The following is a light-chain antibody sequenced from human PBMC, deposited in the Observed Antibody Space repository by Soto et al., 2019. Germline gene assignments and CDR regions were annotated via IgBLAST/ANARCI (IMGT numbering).Light chain of an antibody. CDR1: QGIRSW. J-gene: IGKJ4*01. V-gene: IGKV1-12*01. CDR2: TGS. Sequence: DIQMTQSPSSVSAYVGDIVSITCRASQGIRSWLAWYQQKPGGAPKLLIYTGSSLQSGVPSRFSGTGSGTDFTLTIRSLQPEDVATYYCQQANSFPLTFGGGTKVAIK. CDR3: QQANSFPLT.